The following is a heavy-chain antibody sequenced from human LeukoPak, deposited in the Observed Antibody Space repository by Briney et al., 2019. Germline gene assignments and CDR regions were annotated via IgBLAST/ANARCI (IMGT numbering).Heavy chain of an antibody. CDR1: GFSLSTSGVG. J-gene: IGHJ4*02. CDR2: IYWNDDK. D-gene: IGHD5-18*01. V-gene: IGHV2-5*01. Sequence: SGPTLVNPTQTLTLTCTFSGFSLSTSGVGVGWIRQPPGKALEWLALIYWNDDKRYSPSLKSRLTITKDTSKNQVVLTMTNMDPVDTATYYRAHLDTAMVIAPVYFDYWGQGTLVTVSS. CDR3: AHLDTAMVIAPVYFDY.